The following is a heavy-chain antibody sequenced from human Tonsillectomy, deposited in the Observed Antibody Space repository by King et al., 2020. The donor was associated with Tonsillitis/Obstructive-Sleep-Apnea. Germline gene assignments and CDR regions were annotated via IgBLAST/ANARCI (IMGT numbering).Heavy chain of an antibody. D-gene: IGHD3-3*01. CDR1: GGSITSSNYY. CDR3: ARHARETIFGVVITYFDY. J-gene: IGHJ4*02. CDR2: IYYSGST. Sequence: QLQESGPGLVKPSETLSLTCAVSGGSITSSNYYWGWIRQPPGQGLEWIGTIYYSGSTYYNPSLKSRVTISVDTSKNHFSLKLSSVTAADTAVYYCARHARETIFGVVITYFDYWGQGTLVTVSS. V-gene: IGHV4-39*01.